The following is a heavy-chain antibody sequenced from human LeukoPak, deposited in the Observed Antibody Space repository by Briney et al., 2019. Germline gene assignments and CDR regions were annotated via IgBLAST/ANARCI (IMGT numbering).Heavy chain of an antibody. CDR3: ARDGSSWYYYYYGMDV. V-gene: IGHV1-8*01. J-gene: IGHJ6*02. CDR1: GYTFTSYD. CDR2: MNPNSGNT. D-gene: IGHD6-13*01. Sequence: ASVKVSCKASGYTFTSYDINWVRQATGQGLEWMGWMNPNSGNTGYAQKFQGRVTMTRNTSISTAYMELSSLRSEDTAVYYRARDGSSWYYYYYGMDVWGQGTTVTVSS.